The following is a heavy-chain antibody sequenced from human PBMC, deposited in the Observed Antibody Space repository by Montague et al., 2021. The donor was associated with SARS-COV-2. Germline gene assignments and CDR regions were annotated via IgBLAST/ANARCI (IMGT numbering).Heavy chain of an antibody. D-gene: IGHD3-10*01. V-gene: IGHV4-39*01. CDR1: GGAVSSSSYY. CDR3: ARHITGSGNAFDI. J-gene: IGHJ3*02. Sequence: SETLSLTCAVSGGAVSSSSYYWGWIRQPPGKGLEWIGSIYYTGSTYYNPSLKSRVTISVDTSKNQFSLKLSSVTAADTAVYYCARHITGSGNAFDIWGQGTMVTVSS. CDR2: IYYTGST.